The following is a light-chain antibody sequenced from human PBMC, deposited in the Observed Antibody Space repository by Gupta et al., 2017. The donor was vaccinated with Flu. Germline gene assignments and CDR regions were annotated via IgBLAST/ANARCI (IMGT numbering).Light chain of an antibody. V-gene: IGLV1-40*01. CDR3: QSYDSSLSGHVV. Sequence: SCTGSSSNIGAGYDVHWYQQLPGTAPKLLIYGNNNRPSGVPDRFSGSKSGTSASLAITGLQAEDEADYYCQSYDSSLSGHVVFGGGTKLTVL. J-gene: IGLJ2*01. CDR2: GNN. CDR1: SSNIGAGYD.